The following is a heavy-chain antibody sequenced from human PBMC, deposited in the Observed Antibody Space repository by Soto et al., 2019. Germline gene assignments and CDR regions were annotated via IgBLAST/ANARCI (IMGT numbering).Heavy chain of an antibody. D-gene: IGHD3-10*01. Sequence: TGGSLRLSCAASGFTFSSYGMHWVRQAPGKGLEWVAVIWYDGSNKYYADSVKGRFTTSRDNSKNTLYLQMNSLRAEDTAVYYCARDRSSYYYYYGMDVWGQGTTVTVSS. CDR2: IWYDGSNK. V-gene: IGHV3-30*19. J-gene: IGHJ6*02. CDR3: ARDRSSYYYYYGMDV. CDR1: GFTFSSYG.